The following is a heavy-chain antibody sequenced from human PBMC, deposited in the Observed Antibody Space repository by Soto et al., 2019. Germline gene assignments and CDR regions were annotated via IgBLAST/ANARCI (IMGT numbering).Heavy chain of an antibody. CDR3: ARPKKGGTYYFDY. Sequence: SETLSLTCAVYGGSFSGYYWSWIRQPPGKGLEWIGEINHSGSTNYNPSLKSRVTISVDTSKNQFSLKLSSVTAADTAVYYCARPKKGGTYYFDYWGQGTPVTVSS. V-gene: IGHV4-34*01. J-gene: IGHJ4*02. CDR1: GGSFSGYY. CDR2: INHSGST. D-gene: IGHD1-1*01.